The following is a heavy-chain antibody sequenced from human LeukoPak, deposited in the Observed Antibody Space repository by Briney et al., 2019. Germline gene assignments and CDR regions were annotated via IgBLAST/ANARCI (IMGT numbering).Heavy chain of an antibody. V-gene: IGHV3-23*01. D-gene: IGHD5-18*01. CDR1: GFSFSDYA. CDR2: NSGSGGTT. CDR3: ARALSYSYGSMDF. J-gene: IGHJ4*02. Sequence: GGSLRLSCAASGFSFSDYAMNWVRQAPRKGLEWVSENSGSGGTTYYADSVKGRFTMSRDYSKNTLYLQMNSLSAEDTAVYYCARALSYSYGSMDFWGQGTLVIVSS.